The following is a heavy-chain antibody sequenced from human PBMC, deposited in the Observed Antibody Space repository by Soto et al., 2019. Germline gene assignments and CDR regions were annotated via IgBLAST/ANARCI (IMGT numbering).Heavy chain of an antibody. V-gene: IGHV6-1*01. CDR2: TYYRSKWYN. J-gene: IGHJ4*02. CDR3: AKTPGDYYDSSGYC. CDR1: GDSVCSNSAA. D-gene: IGHD3-22*01. Sequence: PSQTLSLTCAISGDSVCSNSAAWNWTRQSPSRGLEWLGRTYYRSKWYNDYAVPVKSRITINPDTSKNQFSLQLNSVTPEDTAVYYCAKTPGDYYDSSGYCWGQGTLVTVSS.